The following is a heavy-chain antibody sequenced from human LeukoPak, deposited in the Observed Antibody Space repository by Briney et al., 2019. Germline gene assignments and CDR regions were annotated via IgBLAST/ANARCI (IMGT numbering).Heavy chain of an antibody. CDR2: ISYSETT. D-gene: IGHD5/OR15-5a*01. V-gene: IGHV4-59*01. CDR3: ARDKGLPQAFDI. CDR1: GXSISSFY. Sequence: PSETLSLTWTVSGXSISSFYGSWIRQPPGKGLESIGYISYSETTSYNPSLKSRVTISVDTSKNQFSLKLTSVTAADTAVYYCARDKGLPQAFDIWGQGTMVTVSS. J-gene: IGHJ3*02.